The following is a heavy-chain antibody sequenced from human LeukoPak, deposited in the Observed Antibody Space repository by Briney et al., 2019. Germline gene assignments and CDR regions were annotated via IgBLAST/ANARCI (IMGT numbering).Heavy chain of an antibody. J-gene: IGHJ5*02. V-gene: IGHV2-5*02. CDR3: AHATSDRQIAVAGTRWFDP. Sequence: SGPTLVKPTQTLTLTCTFSGFSLSTSGVGVGWIRQPPGKALEWLALIYWDDDKRYSPSLKSRLTITKDTSKNQVVLTMTNMDPVDTATYYCAHATSDRQIAVAGTRWFDPWGQGTLVTVSS. CDR1: GFSLSTSGVG. CDR2: IYWDDDK. D-gene: IGHD6-19*01.